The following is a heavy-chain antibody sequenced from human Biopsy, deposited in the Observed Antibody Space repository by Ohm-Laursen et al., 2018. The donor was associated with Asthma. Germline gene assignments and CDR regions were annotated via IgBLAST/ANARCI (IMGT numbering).Heavy chain of an antibody. CDR1: GASIKTDDHY. Sequence: SQTLSLTCTVSGASIKTDDHYWSWLRQPPGKGLEWFGFIHYSGSTSCNPSLKGGVTISVDTSKNQFSLKLSSVTAADTAVYYCARASVAASSNWFDPWGQGTLVTVSS. CDR3: ARASVAASSNWFDP. V-gene: IGHV4-30-4*01. J-gene: IGHJ5*02. CDR2: IHYSGST. D-gene: IGHD6-19*01.